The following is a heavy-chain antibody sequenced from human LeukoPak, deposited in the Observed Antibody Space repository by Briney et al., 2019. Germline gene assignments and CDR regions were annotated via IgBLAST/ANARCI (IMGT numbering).Heavy chain of an antibody. CDR2: VRSKAYGGTT. CDR1: GFTFGDYA. CDR3: AELGITMIGGV. V-gene: IGHV3-49*04. D-gene: IGHD3-10*02. Sequence: GGSLRLSCTASGFTFGDYAMSWVRQAPGKGLEWVGFVRSKAYGGTTEYAASVKGRFTISRDDSKSIAYLQMNSLRAEDTAVYYCAELGITMIGGVWGKGTTVTISS. J-gene: IGHJ6*04.